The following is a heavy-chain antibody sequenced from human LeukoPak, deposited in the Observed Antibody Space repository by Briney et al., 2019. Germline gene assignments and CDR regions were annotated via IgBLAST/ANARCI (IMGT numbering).Heavy chain of an antibody. CDR2: IYTSGST. D-gene: IGHD2-2*01. J-gene: IGHJ5*02. CDR1: GGSISSYY. CDR3: ARARGCSSTSCLNWFDP. V-gene: IGHV4-4*07. Sequence: SETLSLTCTVSGGSISSYYWSWIRQPAGKGLEWIGRIYTSGSTNYNPSLKSRVTMSVDTSKNQFSLKLSSVTAADTAVYYCARARGCSSTSCLNWFDPWGQGTLVTASS.